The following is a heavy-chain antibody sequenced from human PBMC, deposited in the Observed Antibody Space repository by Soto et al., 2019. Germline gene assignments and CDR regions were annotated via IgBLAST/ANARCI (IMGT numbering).Heavy chain of an antibody. CDR2: IYYSGST. J-gene: IGHJ4*02. CDR1: GGSISSGGYY. CDR3: ARAEGSYGWAYFDY. Sequence: SETLSLTCTVSGGSISSGGYYWSWIRQHPGKGLEWIGYIYYSGSTYYNPSLKSRVTISVDTSKNQFSLKLSSVTAADTAVYYCARAEGSYGWAYFDYWGQGTLVTVSS. D-gene: IGHD3-10*01. V-gene: IGHV4-31*03.